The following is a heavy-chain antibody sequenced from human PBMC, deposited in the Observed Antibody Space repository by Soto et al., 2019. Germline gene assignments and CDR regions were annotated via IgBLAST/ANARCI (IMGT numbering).Heavy chain of an antibody. J-gene: IGHJ4*02. CDR3: ARGPEGGCTSCYFFIDY. D-gene: IGHD2-2*01. Sequence: GGSLRLSCAASGFTFSSYSMNWVRQAPGKGLEWVSYISSSGSSIYYADSVKGRFTISRDNAKNSLYLQMNSLRAEDTAVYYCARGPEGGCTSCYFFIDYWGQGTLLTVSS. CDR1: GFTFSSYS. CDR2: ISSSGSSI. V-gene: IGHV3-48*01.